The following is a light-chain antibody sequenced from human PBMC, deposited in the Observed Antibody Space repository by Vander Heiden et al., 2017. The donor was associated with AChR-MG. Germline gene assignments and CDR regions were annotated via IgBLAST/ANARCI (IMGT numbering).Light chain of an antibody. Sequence: QSAPTQPASASGSPGQSITISCTAATSNIDDYRYVSCYQQYPGKAPKLIIYDVTKRPSGVSDRFSGSKSGNTASLTISGIQAEDEANYYCTSYASGKSTSVVFGRGTKLTVL. CDR3: TSYASGKSTSVV. CDR2: DVT. V-gene: IGLV2-14*03. J-gene: IGLJ2*01. CDR1: TSNIDDYRY.